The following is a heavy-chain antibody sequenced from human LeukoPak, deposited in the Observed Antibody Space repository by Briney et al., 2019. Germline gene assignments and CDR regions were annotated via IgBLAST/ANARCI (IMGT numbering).Heavy chain of an antibody. D-gene: IGHD3-3*01. V-gene: IGHV3-53*01. J-gene: IGHJ4*02. Sequence: PGGSLRLSCAASGFTVSSNYMSWVRQAPGKGLEWVSVIYSGGSTYYADSVKGRFTISRDNSKNTLYLQMNSQRAEDTAVYYCARGLDDFWSGYYLDYWGQGTLVTVSS. CDR1: GFTVSSNY. CDR2: IYSGGST. CDR3: ARGLDDFWSGYYLDY.